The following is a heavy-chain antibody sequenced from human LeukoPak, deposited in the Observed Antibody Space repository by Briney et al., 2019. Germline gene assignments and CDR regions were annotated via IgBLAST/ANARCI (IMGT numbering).Heavy chain of an antibody. CDR2: ISSGSGTM. V-gene: IGHV3-48*02. CDR1: GFTFNNYI. CDR3: ARAVLGYSWVYDY. Sequence: PGGSLRLSCAASGFTFNNYIMTWVRQAPGGGLEWVSYISSGSGTMYYADSVKGRFTISRDNAKKSLYLQMNSLRDEDTAVYYCARAVLGYSWVYDYWGQGTLVTVSS. J-gene: IGHJ4*02. D-gene: IGHD5-18*01.